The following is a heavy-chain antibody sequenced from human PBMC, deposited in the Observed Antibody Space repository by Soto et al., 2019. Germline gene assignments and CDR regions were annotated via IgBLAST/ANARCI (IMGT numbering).Heavy chain of an antibody. D-gene: IGHD3-22*01. Sequence: GGSLRLSCAASGFTFRSYGMHWVRQAPGKGLEWVAGISLDGSNILYADSVKGRFTISRDNSKNTLYLQMNSLRAEDTAVYYCARDRYSYDSRAYQGVDWYFDLWGRGTLVTVSS. J-gene: IGHJ2*01. CDR2: ISLDGSNI. CDR3: ARDRYSYDSRAYQGVDWYFDL. V-gene: IGHV3-30*03. CDR1: GFTFRSYG.